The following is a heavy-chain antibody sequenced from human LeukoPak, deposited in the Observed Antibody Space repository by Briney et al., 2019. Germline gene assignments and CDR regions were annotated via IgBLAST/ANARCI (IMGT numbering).Heavy chain of an antibody. CDR2: IYYSGST. D-gene: IGHD6-19*01. CDR3: ARVGYSSGWYPSYFDY. CDR1: GGSISSYY. Sequence: SETPSLTCTVSGGSISSYYWSWIRQPPGKGLEWIGYIYYSGSTNYNPSLKSRVTISVDTSKNQFSLKLSSVTAADTAVYYCARVGYSSGWYPSYFDYWGQGTLVTVSS. V-gene: IGHV4-59*01. J-gene: IGHJ4*02.